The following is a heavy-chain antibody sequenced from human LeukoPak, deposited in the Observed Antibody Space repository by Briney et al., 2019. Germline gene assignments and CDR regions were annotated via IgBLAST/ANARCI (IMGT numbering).Heavy chain of an antibody. D-gene: IGHD3-10*02. V-gene: IGHV3-64*01. Sequence: PGGSLRLSCAAFGFTFSSYAMHWVRQAPGKGLEYVSAISSNGGSTYYANSVKGRFTISRDNSKNTLYLQMGSLRAEDMAVYYCARSRMFGELLWRTTFDYWGQGTLVTVSS. CDR1: GFTFSSYA. J-gene: IGHJ4*02. CDR2: ISSNGGST. CDR3: ARSRMFGELLWRTTFDY.